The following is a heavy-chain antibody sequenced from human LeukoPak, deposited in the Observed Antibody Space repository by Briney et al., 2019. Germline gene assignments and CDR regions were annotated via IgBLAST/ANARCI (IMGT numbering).Heavy chain of an antibody. CDR1: GFAFGVHA. Sequence: PGGSLRLSCVGPGFAFGVHAMSWVRQAPGKGPEWVATIGSGADLFYAESVKGRFTISRDDPRNTVWLQMNSLRAEDTALYYCAKDWTPHNRVYDCLDAWGQGTQVTVSS. V-gene: IGHV3-23*01. CDR2: IGSGADL. CDR3: AKDWTPHNRVYDCLDA. J-gene: IGHJ5*02. D-gene: IGHD3-16*01.